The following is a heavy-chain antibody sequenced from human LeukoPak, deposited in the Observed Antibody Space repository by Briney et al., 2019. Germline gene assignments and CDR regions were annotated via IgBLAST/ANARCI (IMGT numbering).Heavy chain of an antibody. CDR1: GYTFTSYD. V-gene: IGHV1-8*01. CDR2: MNPNSGNT. CDR3: ARGRGGPKEVVVAAIDY. J-gene: IGHJ4*02. Sequence: ASVKVSCKASGYTFTSYDINWVRQATGQGLEWMGWMNPNSGNTGYAQKFQGRVTMTGNTSISTAYMELSSPRSEDTAVCYCARGRGGPKEVVVAAIDYWGQGTLVTVSS. D-gene: IGHD2-15*01.